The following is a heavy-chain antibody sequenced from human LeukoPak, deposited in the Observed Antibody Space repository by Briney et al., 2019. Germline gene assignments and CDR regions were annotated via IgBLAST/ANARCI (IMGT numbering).Heavy chain of an antibody. V-gene: IGHV4-34*01. CDR3: ARLYYYDSSGPESDY. Sequence: RPSETLSLTCAVYGGSFSGYYWSWIRQPPGKGLEWIGEINHSGSTNYNPSLKSRVIISVDTSKNQFSLKLSSVTAADTAVYYCARLYYYDSSGPESDYWGQGTLVTVSS. J-gene: IGHJ4*02. CDR2: INHSGST. D-gene: IGHD3-22*01. CDR1: GGSFSGYY.